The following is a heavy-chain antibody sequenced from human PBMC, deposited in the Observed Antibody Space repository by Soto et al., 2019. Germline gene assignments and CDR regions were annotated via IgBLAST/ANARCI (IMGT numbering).Heavy chain of an antibody. J-gene: IGHJ6*02. D-gene: IGHD2-8*01. Sequence: ASVKVSCKASGGTFSSYAISWVRQAPGQGLEWMGGIIPIFGTANYAQRFHDRVTIITDESTSAAYMEVSSLRSEDTAVYYCERARAGYCTNGVCSGGMDVWGQVTTVTVSS. CDR2: IIPIFGTA. CDR1: GGTFSSYA. V-gene: IGHV1-69*05. CDR3: ERARAGYCTNGVCSGGMDV.